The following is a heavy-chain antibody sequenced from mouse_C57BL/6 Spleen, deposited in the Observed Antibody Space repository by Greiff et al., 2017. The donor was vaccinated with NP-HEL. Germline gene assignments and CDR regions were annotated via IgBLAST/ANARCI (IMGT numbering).Heavy chain of an antibody. CDR2: IDPSDSYT. CDR3: ARWITTVVALDY. CDR1: GYTFTSYW. Sequence: QVQLQQPGAELVMPGASVKLSCKASGYTFTSYWMHWVKQRPGQGLEWIGEIDPSDSYTNYNQKFKGKSTLTVDKSSSTAYMQLSSLTSEDSAVYYCARWITTVVALDYWGKGTTLTVSS. V-gene: IGHV1-69*01. J-gene: IGHJ2*01. D-gene: IGHD1-1*01.